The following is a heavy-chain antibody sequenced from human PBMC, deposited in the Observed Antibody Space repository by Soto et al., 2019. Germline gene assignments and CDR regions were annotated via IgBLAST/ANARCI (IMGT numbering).Heavy chain of an antibody. J-gene: IGHJ5*02. CDR1: GFTFSTYA. V-gene: IGHV3-30*18. Sequence: GGSLRLSCAASGFTFSTYAMHWVRQATGKGLEWVAIISYDGSNKYYADSVKGRFTISRDNSKNTLYLQMNSLRAEDTAMYYGSKDGPHHPRIQLGLKYLDPWGQGT. CDR3: SKDGPHHPRIQLGLKYLDP. CDR2: ISYDGSNK. D-gene: IGHD5-18*01.